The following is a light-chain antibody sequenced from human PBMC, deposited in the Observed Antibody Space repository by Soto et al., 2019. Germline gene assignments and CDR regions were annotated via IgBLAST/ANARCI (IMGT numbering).Light chain of an antibody. V-gene: IGKV1-39*01. Sequence: DIQMTPSPSSLSASVGDRVTITCRASQSISSYLNWYQQKPGKAPKLLIYAASSLQSGVPSRFSGSGSGTDFTLTISSLQPEDFATYDGQQSYSTPPTFGQGTKLEIK. J-gene: IGKJ2*01. CDR2: AAS. CDR3: QQSYSTPPT. CDR1: QSISSY.